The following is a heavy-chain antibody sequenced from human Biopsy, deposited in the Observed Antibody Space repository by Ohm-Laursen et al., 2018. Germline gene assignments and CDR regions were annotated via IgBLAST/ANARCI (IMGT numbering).Heavy chain of an antibody. D-gene: IGHD3-22*01. Sequence: SLRLSCAASGFTFSDYYMSWVRQAPGKGLEWVSYISGTGGSLDYADSVKGRFTISRDNAKNSLYLQINSLRAEDTAVYYCARDTPETYDYDNDDNSPFPRRYIDYWGQGTLVTVSS. CDR3: ARDTPETYDYDNDDNSPFPRRYIDY. V-gene: IGHV3-11*01. CDR1: GFTFSDYY. CDR2: ISGTGGSL. J-gene: IGHJ4*02.